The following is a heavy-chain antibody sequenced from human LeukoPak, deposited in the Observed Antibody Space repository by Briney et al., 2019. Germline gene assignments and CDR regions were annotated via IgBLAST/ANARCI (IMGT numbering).Heavy chain of an antibody. D-gene: IGHD3-22*01. Sequence: ASVKVSCKASGYTFISYYIHWVRQAPGQRLEWMGWINAGNGNTKYSQEFQGRVTITRDTSASTAYMELSSLRAEDTAVYYCARQAPGDDSSGYYFYYYYYYMDVWGKGTTVTVSS. J-gene: IGHJ6*03. CDR3: ARQAPGDDSSGYYFYYYYYYMDV. CDR2: INAGNGNT. V-gene: IGHV1-3*03. CDR1: GYTFISYY.